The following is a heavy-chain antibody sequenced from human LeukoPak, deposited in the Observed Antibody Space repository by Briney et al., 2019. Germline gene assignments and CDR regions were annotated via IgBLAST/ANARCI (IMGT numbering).Heavy chain of an antibody. J-gene: IGHJ5*02. CDR2: IYYTGST. CDR1: GCSIRSSSYY. V-gene: IGHV4-39*07. D-gene: IGHD3-3*01. CDR3: ARATSFVAWFDP. Sequence: SETLSLTCTVSGCSIRSSSYYWGWIRQPPGNGLEWIGSIYYTGSTNYNPSLKSRVTISVDTSRNQFSLNLNSLTAADTAVYYCARATSFVAWFDPWGQGTLVTVSS.